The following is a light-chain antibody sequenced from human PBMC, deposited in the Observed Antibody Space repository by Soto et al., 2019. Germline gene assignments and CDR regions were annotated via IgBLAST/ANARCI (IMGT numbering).Light chain of an antibody. Sequence: HSVLAQPASVYGSPGQSLTISCTGTSSDVGGYNYVSWYQQHPGKAPKLMIYDVSDRPSGVSNRFSGSKSGNTASLTISGLQAEDEADYYCSSCTSSSTHYVFGTGTKVTVL. J-gene: IGLJ1*01. CDR2: DVS. CDR1: SSDVGGYNY. CDR3: SSCTSSSTHYV. V-gene: IGLV2-14*03.